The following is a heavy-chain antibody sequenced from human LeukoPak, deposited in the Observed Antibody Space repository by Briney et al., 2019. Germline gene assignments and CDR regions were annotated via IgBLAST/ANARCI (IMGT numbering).Heavy chain of an antibody. J-gene: IGHJ4*02. CDR2: IYPGDSDT. CDR3: ARSRSNIVGATSLDY. V-gene: IGHV5-51*01. CDR1: GYSFTSYW. D-gene: IGHD1-26*01. Sequence: GESLKISCKGSGYSFTSYWIGWVRQMPGKGLEWMVIIYPGDSDTRYSPSFQGQVTISADKSISTAYLQWSSLKASDTAMYYCARSRSNIVGATSLDYWGQGTLVTVSS.